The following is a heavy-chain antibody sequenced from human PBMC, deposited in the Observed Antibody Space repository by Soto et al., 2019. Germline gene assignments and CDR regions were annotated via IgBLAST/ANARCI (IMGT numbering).Heavy chain of an antibody. V-gene: IGHV4-30-4*01. J-gene: IGHJ5*02. CDR3: ARARGGDSGDYASLFDR. Sequence: LSLTCTVFGGSVSIGDYLWSWIRQRPGKGLEWIGYIHDSGNTYYNPSLKSRVTISLDTSKNQFSLKVTSMTAADTAVYFCARARGGDSGDYASLFDRWGQGNLVTVSS. CDR1: GGSVSIGDYL. D-gene: IGHD4-17*01. CDR2: IHDSGNT.